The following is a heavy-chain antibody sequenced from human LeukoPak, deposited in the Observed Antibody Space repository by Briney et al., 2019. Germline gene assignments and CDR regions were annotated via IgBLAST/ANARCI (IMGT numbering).Heavy chain of an antibody. D-gene: IGHD3-3*01. CDR1: GGSISSSSYY. CDR3: ARRRFWSGYSDY. CDR2: INHSGST. Sequence: PSETLSLTCTVSGGSISSSSYYWSWIRQPPGKGLEWIGEINHSGSTNYNPSLKSRVTISVDTSKNQFSLKLSSVTAADTAVYYCARRRFWSGYSDYWGQGTLVTVSS. V-gene: IGHV4-39*07. J-gene: IGHJ4*02.